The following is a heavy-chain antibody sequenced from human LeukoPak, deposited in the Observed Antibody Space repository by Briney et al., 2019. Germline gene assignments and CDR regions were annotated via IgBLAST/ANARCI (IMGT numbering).Heavy chain of an antibody. D-gene: IGHD3-22*01. V-gene: IGHV1-18*01. CDR1: GYTFTSYG. J-gene: IGHJ4*02. CDR2: ISAYNGNT. Sequence: GASVKVSCKASGYTFTSYGISWVRQAPGQGLEWMGWISAYNGNTNYAQKLQGRVTMTTDTSTSTAYMELRSLRSDDTAVYYCARGLDYYDSSGYYGIYPYFDYWGQGTLVTVSS. CDR3: ARGLDYYDSSGYYGIYPYFDY.